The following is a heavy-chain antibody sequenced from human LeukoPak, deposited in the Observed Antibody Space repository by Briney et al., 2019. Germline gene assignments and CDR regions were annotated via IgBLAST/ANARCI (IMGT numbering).Heavy chain of an antibody. CDR3: ARVNGITIFGVGNWFDP. Sequence: SETLSLTCTVSGGSISSYYWSWIRQPPGKGLEWIGYIYYSGSTNYNPSLKSRVTISVDTSKNQFSLKLSSVTAAGTAVYYCARVNGITIFGVGNWFDPWGQGTLVTVSS. D-gene: IGHD3-3*01. CDR1: GGSISSYY. V-gene: IGHV4-59*01. J-gene: IGHJ5*02. CDR2: IYYSGST.